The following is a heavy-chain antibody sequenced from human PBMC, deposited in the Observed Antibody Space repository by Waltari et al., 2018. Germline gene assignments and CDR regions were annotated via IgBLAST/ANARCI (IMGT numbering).Heavy chain of an antibody. J-gene: IGHJ4*02. D-gene: IGHD6-19*01. V-gene: IGHV3-23*01. CDR1: GFTFSSYA. CDR2: ISGSGGST. CDR3: AKDLGSGWGYFDY. Sequence: EVQLLESGGGLVQPGGSLRLSCAASGFTFSSYAMSWVRQAPGKGLEWVSAISGSGGSTYYADSVKGRFTISRDNAKNTLYLQMNSLRAEDTAVYYCAKDLGSGWGYFDYWGQGTLVTVSS.